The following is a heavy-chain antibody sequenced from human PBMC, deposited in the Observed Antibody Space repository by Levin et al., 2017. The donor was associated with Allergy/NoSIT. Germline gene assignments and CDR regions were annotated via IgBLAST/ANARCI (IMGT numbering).Heavy chain of an antibody. CDR3: ARTRDYDILTGYYTPFDY. V-gene: IGHV4-31*03. D-gene: IGHD3-9*01. J-gene: IGHJ4*02. CDR2: IYYSGST. Sequence: SQTLSLTCTVSGVSISSGGYYWSWIRQHPGKGLEWIGYIYYSGSTYYNPSLTSRVTISLDTSENQFSLKLDSVTAADTAVYYCARTRDYDILTGYYTPFDYWGQGTLVAVSS. CDR1: GVSISSGGYY.